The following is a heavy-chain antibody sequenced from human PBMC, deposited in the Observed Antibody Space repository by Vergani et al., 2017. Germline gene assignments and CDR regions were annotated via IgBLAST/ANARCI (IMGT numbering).Heavy chain of an antibody. V-gene: IGHV1-69*12. CDR3: ASGPLRITIWVGSMDV. J-gene: IGHJ6*02. Sequence: QVQLVQSGAEVKKPGSSVKVSCKASGGTFSSYAISWVRQAPGQGLEWMGGIIPIFGTANYAQKFQGRVTITADESTSTAYMELSSLRSEDTAVYYCASGPLRITIWVGSMDVWGQGTTVTVSS. CDR2: IIPIFGTA. CDR1: GGTFSSYA. D-gene: IGHD3-9*01.